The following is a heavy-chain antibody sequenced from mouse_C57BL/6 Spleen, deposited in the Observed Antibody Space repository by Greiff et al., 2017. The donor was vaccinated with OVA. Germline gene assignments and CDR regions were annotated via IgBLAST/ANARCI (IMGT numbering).Heavy chain of an antibody. CDR3: ARGRSGYDDY. D-gene: IGHD3-2*02. CDR2: IDPSDSYT. J-gene: IGHJ2*01. V-gene: IGHV1-50*01. CDR1: GYTFTSYW. Sequence: QVQLQQPGAELVQPGASVTLSCKASGYTFTSYWMQWVKQRPGQGLEWIGEIDPSDSYTNYNQKFKGKAKLTVDTSSSTAYMQLCSLTSEDSAVYYCARGRSGYDDYWGQGTTLTFSS.